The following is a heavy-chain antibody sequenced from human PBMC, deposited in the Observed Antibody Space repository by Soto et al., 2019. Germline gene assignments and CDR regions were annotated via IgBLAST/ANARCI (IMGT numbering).Heavy chain of an antibody. CDR2: IDPDDSYT. Sequence: GESLKISCKGSGYSFTNYWINWVRQMPGKGLEWMGRIDPDDSYTNYSPSFQGHVTISVDKSISTAYLQWSSLQASDTAIYYCARLPPPTYCSGSTCSGYWGQGTLVTVSS. CDR1: GYSFTNYW. D-gene: IGHD2-15*01. V-gene: IGHV5-10-1*01. CDR3: ARLPPPTYCSGSTCSGY. J-gene: IGHJ4*02.